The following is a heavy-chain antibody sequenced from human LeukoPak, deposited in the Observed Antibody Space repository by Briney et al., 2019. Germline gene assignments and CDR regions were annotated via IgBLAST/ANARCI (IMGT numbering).Heavy chain of an antibody. CDR1: GLTSGDYA. V-gene: IGHV3-49*04. D-gene: IGHD3-22*01. CDR2: IRSKAYGGTT. CDR3: SRGDYFYDRSGYFHFDY. J-gene: IGHJ4*02. Sequence: PGGSLRLSCTASGLTSGDYAVSWVRQAPGKGLEWVGFIRSKAYGGTTEYAASVRGRFTISRDDSKSVAYLQMNSLKTEDTAVYYCSRGDYFYDRSGYFHFDYWGQGTLVTVSS.